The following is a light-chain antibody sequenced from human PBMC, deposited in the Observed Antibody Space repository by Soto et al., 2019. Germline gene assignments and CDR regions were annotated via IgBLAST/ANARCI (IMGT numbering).Light chain of an antibody. CDR1: NSDIGSYKY. J-gene: IGLJ2*01. CDR3: TSYISRTSVVL. Sequence: QSALTQPASVSGSPGQSITISCTGTNSDIGSYKYVSWYQQHPGKAPKLIIYDVSNRPSGVSNRFSGSKSGNTASLIISGLQAEDEAHYYCTSYISRTSVVLFGGGTKLTV. CDR2: DVS. V-gene: IGLV2-14*01.